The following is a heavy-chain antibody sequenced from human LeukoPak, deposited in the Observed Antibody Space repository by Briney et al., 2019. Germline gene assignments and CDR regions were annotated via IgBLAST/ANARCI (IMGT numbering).Heavy chain of an antibody. D-gene: IGHD4-17*01. J-gene: IGHJ4*02. Sequence: ASVKVSCKASGYTFTGYYMHWVRQAPGQGLEWMGWINPNSGGTNYAQKFQGRVTMTRDTSISTVYMELSSLRSEDTAVYYCALLTVTTRSFDYWGQGTLVTVSS. CDR1: GYTFTGYY. CDR2: INPNSGGT. V-gene: IGHV1-2*02. CDR3: ALLTVTTRSFDY.